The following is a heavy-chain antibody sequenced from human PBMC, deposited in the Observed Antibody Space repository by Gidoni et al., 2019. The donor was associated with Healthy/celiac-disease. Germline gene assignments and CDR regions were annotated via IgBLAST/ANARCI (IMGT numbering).Heavy chain of an antibody. Sequence: QVQLVQSGAEGKKPGYSVKVSCKASGGTFSSYAISWVRQAPGQGLEWMGGIIPIFGTANYAQKFQGRVTITADEYTSTAYMELSSLRSEDTAVYYCARSYCTNGVCYISYFDYWGQGTLVTVSS. CDR1: GGTFSSYA. J-gene: IGHJ4*02. D-gene: IGHD2-8*01. CDR2: IIPIFGTA. V-gene: IGHV1-69*01. CDR3: ARSYCTNGVCYISYFDY.